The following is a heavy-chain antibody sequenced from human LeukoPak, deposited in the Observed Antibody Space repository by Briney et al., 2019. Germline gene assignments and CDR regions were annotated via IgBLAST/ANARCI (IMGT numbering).Heavy chain of an antibody. CDR1: GFTFSSYS. D-gene: IGHD2-15*01. CDR2: ISSSSSYI. J-gene: IGHJ4*02. Sequence: KTGGSLRLSCAASGFTFSSYSMNWVRQAPGKGLEWVSSISSSSSYIYYADSVKGRFTISRDNAKNSLYLQMNSLRAEDTAVYYCARDLFCGGGSCYSDYWGQGTLVTVSS. CDR3: ARDLFCGGGSCYSDY. V-gene: IGHV3-21*01.